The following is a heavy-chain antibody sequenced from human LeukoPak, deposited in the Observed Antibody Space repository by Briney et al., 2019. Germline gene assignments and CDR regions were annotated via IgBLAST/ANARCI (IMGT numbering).Heavy chain of an antibody. CDR3: ARGDHVRIYAESAFDI. CDR1: GYTFTSNY. Sequence: ASVKVSCKASGYTFTSNYIHWVRQAPGQGLEWLGIIEPSSGGTNYAQQFHGRVTMTRDMSTSTLYLELSSLRSEDTAIYYCARGDHVRIYAESAFDIWGQGTKVTVSS. D-gene: IGHD3-3*01. J-gene: IGHJ3*02. CDR2: IEPSSGGT. V-gene: IGHV1-46*01.